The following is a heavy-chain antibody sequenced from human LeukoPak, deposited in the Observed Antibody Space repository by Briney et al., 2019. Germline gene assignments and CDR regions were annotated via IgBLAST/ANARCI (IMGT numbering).Heavy chain of an antibody. V-gene: IGHV4-59*01. CDR1: GGSISSYY. CDR2: IYYSGST. Sequence: PSETLSLTCTVSGGSISSYYWSLIRQPPGKGLEWIGYIYYSGSTNYNPSLKSRVTISVDTSKNQFSLKLSSVTAADTAVYYCARASFGGSFDYWGQGTLVTVSS. J-gene: IGHJ4*02. CDR3: ARASFGGSFDY. D-gene: IGHD2-15*01.